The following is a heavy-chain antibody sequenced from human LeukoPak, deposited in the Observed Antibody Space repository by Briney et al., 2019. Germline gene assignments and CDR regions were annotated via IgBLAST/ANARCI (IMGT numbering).Heavy chain of an antibody. CDR2: ISSSSSTI. J-gene: IGHJ4*02. CDR3: ARVYYDSSGGY. V-gene: IGHV3-48*01. D-gene: IGHD3-22*01. CDR1: GFTFSSYS. Sequence: GGSLRLSCAASGFTFSSYSMNRVRQAPGQGLEWVSYISSSSSTIYYADSVKGRFTISRDNAKNSLYLQMNSLRAEDTAVYYCARVYYDSSGGYWGQGTLVTVSS.